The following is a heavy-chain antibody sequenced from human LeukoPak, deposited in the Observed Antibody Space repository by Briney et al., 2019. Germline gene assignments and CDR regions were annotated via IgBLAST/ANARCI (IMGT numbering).Heavy chain of an antibody. D-gene: IGHD3-10*01. V-gene: IGHV1-69*05. Sequence: SVKVSCKASGGTFSSYAISWVRQAPGQGLEWMGRIIPIFGTANYAQKFQGRVTITTDKSTSTAYMELSSLRSEDTAVYYCASDRLRGVRAFDIWGQGTMVTVSS. CDR1: GGTFSSYA. CDR2: IIPIFGTA. CDR3: ASDRLRGVRAFDI. J-gene: IGHJ3*02.